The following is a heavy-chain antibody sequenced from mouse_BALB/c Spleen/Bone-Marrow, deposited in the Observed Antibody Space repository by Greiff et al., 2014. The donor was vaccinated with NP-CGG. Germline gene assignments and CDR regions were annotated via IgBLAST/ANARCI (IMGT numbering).Heavy chain of an antibody. V-gene: IGHV1-18*01. D-gene: IGHD2-12*01. CDR3: ARPNTTPXDX. CDR2: IDPXXXXX. J-gene: IGHJ3*01. Sequence: VQLQQSGPELVKPGASXRXXXXXSGYTFTDYHMDWVKQNHGKXXAWIGDIDPXXXXXXXXXXXXXXAXXTVDKSSSTAYMELRSLTSEDTAVYYCARPNTTPXDXWGQGTLVTVSS. CDR1: GYTFTDYH.